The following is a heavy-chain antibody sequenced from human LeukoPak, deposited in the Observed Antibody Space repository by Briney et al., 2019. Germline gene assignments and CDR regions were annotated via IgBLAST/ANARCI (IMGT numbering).Heavy chain of an antibody. CDR3: ARGGYCSTSTCSFDY. CDR2: IYPGDSNT. Sequence: GESLKISCKGSGYSFTNYWIGWVRQMPGKGLEWMGIIYPGDSNTRYSPSFQGQVTISADKSISTAYLQWSSLKASDSAMYYCARGGYCSTSTCSFDYWGQGTLVTVSS. J-gene: IGHJ4*02. V-gene: IGHV5-51*01. CDR1: GYSFTNYW. D-gene: IGHD2-2*01.